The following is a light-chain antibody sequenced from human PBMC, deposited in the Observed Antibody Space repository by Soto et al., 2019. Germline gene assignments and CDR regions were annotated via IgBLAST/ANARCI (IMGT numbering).Light chain of an antibody. CDR2: EVR. V-gene: IGLV2-14*01. CDR1: SNDVGAYDY. CDR3: SSYTTMSTKV. Sequence: QSALTQPASVSGSPGQSITISCIGTSNDVGAYDYVSWYQQHPGKPPKLMIFEVRNRPSGVSSRFSGSRSGNTASLTISGLQAEDEADYYCSSYTTMSTKVFGTGTKLTVL. J-gene: IGLJ1*01.